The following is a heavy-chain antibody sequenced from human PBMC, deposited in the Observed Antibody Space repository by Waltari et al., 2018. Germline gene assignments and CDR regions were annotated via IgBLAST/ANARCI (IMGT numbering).Heavy chain of an antibody. CDR2: IRYDGSNK. Sequence: QVQLVESGGGVVQPGGSLRLSCAASGFTFSSYGMHWVRQAPGKGMGWVAFIRYDGSNKYYADSVKGRFTISRDNSKNTLYLQMNSLRAEDTAVYYCAKDGGGYERRWPYYYGMDVWDQGP. D-gene: IGHD3-3*01. V-gene: IGHV3-30*02. CDR3: AKDGGGYERRWPYYYGMDV. CDR1: GFTFSSYG. J-gene: IGHJ6*02.